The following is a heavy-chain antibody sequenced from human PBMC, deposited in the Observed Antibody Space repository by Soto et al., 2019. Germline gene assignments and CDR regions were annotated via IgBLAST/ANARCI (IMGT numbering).Heavy chain of an antibody. J-gene: IGHJ1*01. V-gene: IGHV3-23*01. CDR2: ISGTGGGI. D-gene: IGHD1-26*01. CDR1: GFTFSSYA. CDR3: AKMSGATTLEYFHH. Sequence: EVQLLESGGGLVQPGGSLRLSCAASGFTFSSYAMNWVRQAPGKGLEWVSAISGTGGGIYYADSVKGRFTISRDNSKNTLYLQMNSLRAEDTAVYHCAKMSGATTLEYFHHWGQGTLVTVSS.